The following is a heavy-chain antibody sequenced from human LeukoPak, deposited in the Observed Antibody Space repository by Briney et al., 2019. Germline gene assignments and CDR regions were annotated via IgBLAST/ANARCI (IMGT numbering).Heavy chain of an antibody. CDR3: ARVGGNSYYYMDV. D-gene: IGHD2-15*01. CDR1: GYSFTSYD. Sequence: ASVKVSCKTSGYSFTSYDINWVRQATGQGLEWMGWMNPNSGNTGYAQKFQGRVTMTRDTSMRTAYMELSSLRSEDTAVYYCARVGGNSYYYMDVWGKGTTVTVSS. CDR2: MNPNSGNT. V-gene: IGHV1-8*01. J-gene: IGHJ6*03.